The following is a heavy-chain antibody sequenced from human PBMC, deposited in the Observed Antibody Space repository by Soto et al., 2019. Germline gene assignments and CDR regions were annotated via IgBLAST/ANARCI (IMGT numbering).Heavy chain of an antibody. CDR3: ARLWYYYYGMDV. D-gene: IGHD2-21*01. Sequence: SETLSLTCTVSGGSVSSGSYYWSWIRQPPGKGLEWIGYIYYSGSTNYNPSLKSRVTISVDTSKNQFSLKLSSVTAADTAVYYCARLWYYYYGMDVWGQGTTVTVSS. CDR2: IYYSGST. J-gene: IGHJ6*02. V-gene: IGHV4-61*01. CDR1: GGSVSSGSYY.